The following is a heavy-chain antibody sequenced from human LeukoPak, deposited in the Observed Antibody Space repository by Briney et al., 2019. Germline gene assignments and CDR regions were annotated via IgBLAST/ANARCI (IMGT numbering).Heavy chain of an antibody. D-gene: IGHD6-13*01. J-gene: IGHJ4*02. CDR2: ISSSSSYI. V-gene: IGHV3-21*01. CDR1: GFTFSSYS. Sequence: PGGSLRLSCAASGFTFSSYSMNWVRQAPGKGLEWVSSISSSSSYIYYADSVKGRFTISRDNAKSSLYLQMNSLRAEDTAVYYCARERRSIAAAGTRGTEIDYWGQGTLVTVSS. CDR3: ARERRSIAAAGTRGTEIDY.